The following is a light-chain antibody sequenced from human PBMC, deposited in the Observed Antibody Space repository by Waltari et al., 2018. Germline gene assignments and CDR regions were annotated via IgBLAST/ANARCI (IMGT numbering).Light chain of an antibody. CDR1: SSAVGSSDY. Sequence: QSALTQPPSASGSPGQTVTISCAGTSSAVGSSDYVSWYQKHPGQAPQLLIYHVTKRPSGVPDRFSGSKSGNTASLTVSGLQAEDEADYYCSSNAGINNFVFGGGTKLTVL. CDR3: SSNAGINNFV. V-gene: IGLV2-8*01. J-gene: IGLJ2*01. CDR2: HVT.